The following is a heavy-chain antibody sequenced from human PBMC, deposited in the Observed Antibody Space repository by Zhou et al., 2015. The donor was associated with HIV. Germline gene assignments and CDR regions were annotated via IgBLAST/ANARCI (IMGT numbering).Heavy chain of an antibody. CDR3: ARLELGYNYDTSGPFDL. Sequence: QVQLVQSGAEVKKPGASVKVSCKASGYTFTSYGISWVRQAPGQGLEWMGWISTYNGNTNYVQNLQGRVTMTTDTSTSTAYMELRSLRSDDTAVYYCARLELGYNYDTSGPFDLWGRGTLVIVSS. CDR1: GYTFTSYG. CDR2: ISTYNGNT. V-gene: IGHV1-18*01. J-gene: IGHJ2*01. D-gene: IGHD3-22*01.